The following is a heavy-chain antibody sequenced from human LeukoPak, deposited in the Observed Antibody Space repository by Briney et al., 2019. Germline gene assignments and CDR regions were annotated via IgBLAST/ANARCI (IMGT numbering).Heavy chain of an antibody. CDR3: ARESYYYYMDV. CDR1: GFTFSSYW. CDR2: IKQDGSEK. V-gene: IGHV3-7*01. J-gene: IGHJ6*03. Sequence: GGSLRLSCAASGFTFSSYWMSWVRQAPGKGLEWVANIKQDGSEKYYVDSVKGRFTISRDNAKNSLYLQMNSLRAEDTAVCYCARESYYYYMDVWGKGTTVTVSS.